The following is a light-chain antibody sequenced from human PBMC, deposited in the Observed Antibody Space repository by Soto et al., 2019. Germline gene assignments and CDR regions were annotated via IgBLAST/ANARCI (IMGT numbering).Light chain of an antibody. CDR3: QQYNKWPFT. CDR2: GAS. CDR1: QSVSSN. V-gene: IGKV3-15*01. Sequence: EIVMTQYPATLSVSPGERATLSCRASQSVSSNLAWYQQKPGQAPRLLISGASTRATGIPARFSGSGSGTEFTLTISSLHSEDFAVYYCQQYNKWPFTFGPGTKVDIK. J-gene: IGKJ3*01.